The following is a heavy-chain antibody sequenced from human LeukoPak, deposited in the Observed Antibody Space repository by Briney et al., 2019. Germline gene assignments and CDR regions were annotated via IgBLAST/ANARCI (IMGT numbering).Heavy chain of an antibody. J-gene: IGHJ4*02. CDR2: ISTTGGGT. V-gene: IGHV3-23*01. D-gene: IGHD6-19*01. CDR3: VKLVQWLGPSDY. CDR1: GFSFGNAV. Sequence: GGALRFSCAGSGFSFGNAVMSWVRQAPGKGLEWVSAISTTGGGTYYADSVKGRFTISRDNSKKTLYLQMNSLRSDDTAIFYCVKLVQWLGPSDYWGQGTLVTVSS.